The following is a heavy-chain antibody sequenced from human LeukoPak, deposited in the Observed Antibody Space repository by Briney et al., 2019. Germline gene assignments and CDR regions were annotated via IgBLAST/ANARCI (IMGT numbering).Heavy chain of an antibody. CDR1: GFTFSSYE. Sequence: PRGSLRLSCAASGFTFSSYEMNWVRHAPGKGLEWVSYISSSGSTIYYADSVKGRFTISRDNAKNSLYLQMNSLRAEDTAVYYCARGDMVRGVDYWGQGTLVTVSS. D-gene: IGHD3-10*01. J-gene: IGHJ4*02. V-gene: IGHV3-48*03. CDR3: ARGDMVRGVDY. CDR2: ISSSGSTI.